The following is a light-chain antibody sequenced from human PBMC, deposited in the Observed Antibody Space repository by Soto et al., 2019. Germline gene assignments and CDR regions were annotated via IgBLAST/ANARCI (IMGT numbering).Light chain of an antibody. V-gene: IGKV3-20*01. CDR1: QSVSSR. CDR2: GAS. Sequence: EIVLTQSPGTLSLSAGERATLSYRASQSVSSRLAWYQQRPGQAPRLLISGASSRATGIPDRFSGSGSGTDFTLTISRLEPEDFALYYCQHYAHNSPITFGQGTRLE. J-gene: IGKJ5*01. CDR3: QHYAHNSPIT.